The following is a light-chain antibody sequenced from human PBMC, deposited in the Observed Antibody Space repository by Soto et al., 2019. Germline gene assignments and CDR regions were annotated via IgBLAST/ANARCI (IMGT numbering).Light chain of an antibody. J-gene: IGKJ1*01. CDR2: GAS. V-gene: IGKV3-15*01. CDR3: QQYDNWPET. Sequence: EIVMTQSPATLSVSPGERATLSCRASQSVRSNLAWYQQKPGQAPRLLMYGASTRATGIPARFSGSGSGTEVTLTISSLQSEDFAVYYCQQYDNWPETFGQGTKVDIK. CDR1: QSVRSN.